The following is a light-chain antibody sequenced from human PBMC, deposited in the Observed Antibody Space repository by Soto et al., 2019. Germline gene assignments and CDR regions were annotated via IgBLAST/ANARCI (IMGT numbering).Light chain of an antibody. CDR1: QRVSNSY. CDR2: GAS. V-gene: IGKV3-20*01. Sequence: EIVLTQSPGTLSLSPGETATDSCRASQRVSNSYLAWYQQKPGQAPRLLIYGASSRATGIPDRFSGRGAGTDFTLTISSLEPEDFAVYYCQQYGSSPWTFGQGTKVDIK. CDR3: QQYGSSPWT. J-gene: IGKJ1*01.